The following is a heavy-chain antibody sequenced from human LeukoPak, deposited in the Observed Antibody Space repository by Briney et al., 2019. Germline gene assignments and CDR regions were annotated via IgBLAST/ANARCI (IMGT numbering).Heavy chain of an antibody. CDR2: IYYSGST. CDR1: GGSISSYY. CDR3: ARDRGFTMVRGVIQHWFDP. D-gene: IGHD3-10*01. V-gene: IGHV4-59*01. J-gene: IGHJ5*02. Sequence: SETLSLTCTVSGGSISSYYWSWIRQPPGKGLEWIGYIYYSGSTDYNPSLKSRVTISVETSKNQFSLKLSSVTAADTAVYYCARDRGFTMVRGVIQHWFDPWGQGTLVTVSS.